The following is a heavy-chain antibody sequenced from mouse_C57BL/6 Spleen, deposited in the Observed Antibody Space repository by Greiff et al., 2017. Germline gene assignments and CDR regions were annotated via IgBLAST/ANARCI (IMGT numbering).Heavy chain of an antibody. CDR3: GGNYRDY. D-gene: IGHD2-12*01. CDR1: GFTFSSYA. J-gene: IGHJ4*01. Sequence: EVKLVEPGGGLVKPGGSLKLSCAASGFTFSSYAMSWVRQTPEKRLEWVATISDGGSYTYYPDNVKGRFTISRDNAKNNLYLQMSHLKSEDTAMYYCGGNYRDYWGQGTSVTVSS. V-gene: IGHV5-4*03. CDR2: ISDGGSYT.